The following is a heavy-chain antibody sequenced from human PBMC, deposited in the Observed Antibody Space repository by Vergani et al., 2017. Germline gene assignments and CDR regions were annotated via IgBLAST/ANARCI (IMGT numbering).Heavy chain of an antibody. CDR1: GGSLSSSSYY. V-gene: IGHV4-61*05. CDR3: ARGIYGSFREDY. CDR2: FYYSGST. Sequence: QLQLQESGPGLVKPSETLSLTCTVSGGSLSSSSYYWGWIRQPPGKGLEWIGYFYYSGSTNYNPSRKSRVTISVDTSKNQFSLKLSPVTAADTAVYYCARGIYGSFREDYWGQGTLVTVSS. D-gene: IGHD3-22*01. J-gene: IGHJ4*02.